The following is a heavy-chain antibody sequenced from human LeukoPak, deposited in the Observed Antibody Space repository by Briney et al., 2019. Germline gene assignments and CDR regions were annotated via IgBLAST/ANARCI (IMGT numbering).Heavy chain of an antibody. D-gene: IGHD6-19*01. J-gene: IGHJ4*02. CDR3: ARKSAYSSGWLFDY. V-gene: IGHV3-20*01. CDR1: GFTFDDYA. CDR2: INWNGGST. Sequence: GGSLRLSCAASGFTFDDYAMHWVRQAPGKGLEWVSGINWNGGSTGYADSVKGRFTISRDNAKKSLYLQMNSLRAEDTALYHCARKSAYSSGWLFDYWGQGTLVTVSS.